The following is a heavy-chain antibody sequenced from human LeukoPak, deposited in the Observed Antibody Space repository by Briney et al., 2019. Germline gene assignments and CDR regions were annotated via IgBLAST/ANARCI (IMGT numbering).Heavy chain of an antibody. J-gene: IGHJ6*03. Sequence: SETLSLTCAVYGGSFSGYYWIWIRQPPGKGLEWIGEINHSGSTNYNPSLKSRVTISVDTSKNQFSLKLSSVTAADTAVYYCARRGPPSYYYYYYMDVWGKGTTVTVSS. CDR1: GGSFSGYY. CDR3: ARRGPPSYYYYYYMDV. CDR2: INHSGST. V-gene: IGHV4-34*01.